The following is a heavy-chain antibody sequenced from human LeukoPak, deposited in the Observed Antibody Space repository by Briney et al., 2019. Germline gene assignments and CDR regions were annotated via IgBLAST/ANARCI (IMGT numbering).Heavy chain of an antibody. CDR2: IYSSGTT. V-gene: IGHV4-4*07. CDR1: GGSISSYY. CDR3: ARAQYYYDYVDY. D-gene: IGHD3-22*01. J-gene: IGHJ4*02. Sequence: SETLSLTCTVSGGSISSYYWSWIRQPAGRGLEWIGYIYSSGTTNYDPSLKSRVTMSVDTSKNQLSLNLSSVTAADTAVYYCARAQYYYDYVDYWGQGTVVTVSS.